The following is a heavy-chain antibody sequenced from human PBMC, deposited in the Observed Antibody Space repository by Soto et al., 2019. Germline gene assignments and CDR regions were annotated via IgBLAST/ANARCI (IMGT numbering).Heavy chain of an antibody. CDR3: ARVFPNYYYYYGMDV. CDR2: ISAYNGNT. Sequence: ASVKVSCKASGYTFTSYGISWVRQAPGQGLEWMGWISAYNGNTNYAQKLQGRVTMTTDTSTSTAYMELRSLRSDDTAVYYCARVFPNYYYYYGMDVWGQGTMVTVSS. CDR1: GYTFTSYG. J-gene: IGHJ6*02. V-gene: IGHV1-18*01.